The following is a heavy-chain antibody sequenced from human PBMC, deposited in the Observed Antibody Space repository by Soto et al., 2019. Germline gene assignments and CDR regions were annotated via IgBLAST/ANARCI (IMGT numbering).Heavy chain of an antibody. V-gene: IGHV3-7*01. CDR2: IKQDGSEK. CDR3: ARELLRTLDYYYYGMDV. D-gene: IGHD4-17*01. Sequence: EVQLVESGGGLVQPGGSLRLSCAASGFTFSSYWMSWVRQAPGKGLEWVANIKQDGSEKYYVDSVKGRFTISRDNAKNSLYLQMNSLRAEDTAVYYCARELLRTLDYYYYGMDVWGQGTTVTVSS. CDR1: GFTFSSYW. J-gene: IGHJ6*02.